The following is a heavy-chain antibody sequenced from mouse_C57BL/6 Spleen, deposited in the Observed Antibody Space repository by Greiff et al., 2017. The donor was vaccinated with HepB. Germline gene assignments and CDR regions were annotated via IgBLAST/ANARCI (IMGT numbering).Heavy chain of an antibody. Sequence: VMLVESGAELVRPGASVKLSCKASGYTFTDYYINWVKQRPGQGLEWIARIYPGSGNTYYNEKFKGKATLTAEKSSSTAYMQLSSLTSEDSAVYFCARLYYGYDDYFDYWGQGTTLTVSS. V-gene: IGHV1-76*01. CDR3: ARLYYGYDDYFDY. D-gene: IGHD2-2*01. CDR2: IYPGSGNT. J-gene: IGHJ2*01. CDR1: GYTFTDYY.